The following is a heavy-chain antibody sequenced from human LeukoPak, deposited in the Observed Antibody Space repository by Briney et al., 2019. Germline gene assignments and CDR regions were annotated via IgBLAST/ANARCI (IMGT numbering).Heavy chain of an antibody. CDR2: IKQDGSEK. V-gene: IGHV3-7*03. CDR1: GFTFSSYW. Sequence: PGGPLRLSCAASGFTFSSYWMSWVRQAPGKGLEWVANIKQDGSEKYCVDSVKGRFTISRDNSKNTLYLQMNSLRAEDTAVYYCAKDRDGYTIECFQHWGQGTLVTVSS. D-gene: IGHD5-24*01. CDR3: AKDRDGYTIECFQH. J-gene: IGHJ1*01.